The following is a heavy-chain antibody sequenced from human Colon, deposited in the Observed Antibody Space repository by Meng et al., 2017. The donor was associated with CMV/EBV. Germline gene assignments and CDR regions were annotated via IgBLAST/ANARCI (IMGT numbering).Heavy chain of an antibody. D-gene: IGHD3-10*01. CDR1: GYTFPGYY. CDR2: SNPNSGGK. Sequence: QIQVGQSGAGSKMLWHSMKVTGNASGYTFPGYYSPWSRQAPGQGLEWMGWSNPNSGGKNYAQKLQGRVTMTRDTSISTAYMELSRLRSDDTAVYYCARDLRVWFGEFKNWGQGTLVTVSS. J-gene: IGHJ4*02. V-gene: IGHV1-2*02. CDR3: ARDLRVWFGEFKN.